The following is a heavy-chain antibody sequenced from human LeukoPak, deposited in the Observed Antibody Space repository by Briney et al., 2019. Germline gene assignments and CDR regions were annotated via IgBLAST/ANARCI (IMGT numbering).Heavy chain of an antibody. D-gene: IGHD6-19*01. J-gene: IGHJ4*02. Sequence: GGSLRPSCAASGFIFSNYAMTWVRQAPGKGLEWVSGISGSGGSTYYADSVKGRFTISRDNSKNTLYLQMNSLRAEDTAVFYCAKEGPYTSGWRVFEYWGQGTLVTVSS. CDR2: ISGSGGST. CDR1: GFIFSNYA. V-gene: IGHV3-23*01. CDR3: AKEGPYTSGWRVFEY.